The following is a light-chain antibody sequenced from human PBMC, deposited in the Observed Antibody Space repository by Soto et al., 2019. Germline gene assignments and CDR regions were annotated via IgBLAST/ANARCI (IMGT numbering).Light chain of an antibody. CDR2: WGS. CDR3: MQALQTPYT. Sequence: IVMTQSPLSLPVTPGEPASISCRSSQSLLHSNGYNYLDWYLQKPGHSPQLLIYWGSNRASGVPDRFSGSGSGTDFTLKISRVEAEDVGVYYCMQALQTPYTFGQGTKLEIK. CDR1: QSLLHSNGYNY. J-gene: IGKJ2*01. V-gene: IGKV2-28*01.